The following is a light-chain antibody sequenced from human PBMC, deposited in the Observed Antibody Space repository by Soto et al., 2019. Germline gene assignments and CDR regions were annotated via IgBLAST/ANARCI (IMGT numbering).Light chain of an antibody. CDR1: SSDIGSYDL. Sequence: QSALTQPASVSGSPGQSITISCNGTSSDIGSYDLLSWYQQHPGKAPKLMIYEVTKRPAGVSDRFSGSKSANTASLTISGLQVEDEADYYCCSFASSGTIFGGGTKLTVL. J-gene: IGLJ2*01. V-gene: IGLV2-23*02. CDR3: CSFASSGTI. CDR2: EVT.